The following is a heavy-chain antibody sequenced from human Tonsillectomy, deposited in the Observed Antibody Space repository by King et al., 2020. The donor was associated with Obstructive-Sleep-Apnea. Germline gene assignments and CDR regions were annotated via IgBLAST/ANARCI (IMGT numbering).Heavy chain of an antibody. Sequence: EVQLVESGGGLVKPGGSLRLSCAASGFTFNNAWMSWVRQAPGKGLEWVGRIKSKTDGGTTDYAAPVKGRFTISRDDSKNTLYLQMNSLKTEDTAVYYCTTGGEVVTAFLLDYWGQGTLVTVSS. CDR2: IKSKTDGGTT. J-gene: IGHJ4*02. CDR1: GFTFNNAW. CDR3: TTGGEVVTAFLLDY. V-gene: IGHV3-15*01. D-gene: IGHD2-21*02.